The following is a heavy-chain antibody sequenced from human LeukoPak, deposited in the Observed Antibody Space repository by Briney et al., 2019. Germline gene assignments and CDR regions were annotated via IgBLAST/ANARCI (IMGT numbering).Heavy chain of an antibody. CDR3: ARLSSFGAFDI. J-gene: IGHJ3*02. CDR2: ISWNSGSI. Sequence: GGSLRLSCAASGFTFDDYAMHWVRQAPGKGLEWVSGISWNSGSIGYADSVKGRFTISRDNAKNSLYLQMNSLRADDTAVYYCARLSSFGAFDIWGQGTMVTVSS. D-gene: IGHD4/OR15-4a*01. V-gene: IGHV3-9*01. CDR1: GFTFDDYA.